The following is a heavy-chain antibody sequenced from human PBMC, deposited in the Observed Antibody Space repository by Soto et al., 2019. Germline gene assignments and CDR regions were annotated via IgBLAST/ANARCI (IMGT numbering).Heavy chain of an antibody. V-gene: IGHV4-34*01. D-gene: IGHD6-19*01. J-gene: IGHJ1*01. CDR2: INHSGST. CDR1: GGSFSGYY. Sequence: QVQLQQWGAGLLKPSETLSLTCAVYGGSFSGYYWSWIRQPPGKGLEWIGEINHSGSTNYNPSLKSRVTLSVDTSKNQFSLKLSSVTAADTAVYYCAIRIAVAVTEYCQHWVQGTLVTVSS. CDR3: AIRIAVAVTEYCQH.